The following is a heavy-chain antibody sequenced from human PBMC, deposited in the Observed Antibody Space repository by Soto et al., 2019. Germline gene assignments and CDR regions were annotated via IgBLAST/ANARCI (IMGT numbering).Heavy chain of an antibody. V-gene: IGHV3-23*01. J-gene: IGHJ4*02. CDR3: ARDRDYSFDW. D-gene: IGHD4-4*01. Sequence: GGSLRLSCAASGFTFSSYAMSWVRQAPGKGLAWVSGISVSGGSTYYADSVKGRFTISRDNSKNSLYLQMNSLRVEDTAVYYCARDRDYSFDWWGQGTLVTVSS. CDR1: GFTFSSYA. CDR2: ISVSGGST.